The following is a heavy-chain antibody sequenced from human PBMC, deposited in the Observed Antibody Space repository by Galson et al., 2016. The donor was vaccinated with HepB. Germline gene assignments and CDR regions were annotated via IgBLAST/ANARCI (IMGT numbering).Heavy chain of an antibody. V-gene: IGHV3-9*01. D-gene: IGHD1-20*01. Sequence: SLRLSCAAPELVFQNYGIHWVRQVPGKGLEWVSGISVNSDNIIYADSVRGRFTISRDNAKKSLVLQMNSLRVEDTAFYLCAGRLTGNAPFDYWGPGTLVTV. CDR2: ISVNSDNI. CDR1: ELVFQNYG. J-gene: IGHJ4*02. CDR3: AGRLTGNAPFDY.